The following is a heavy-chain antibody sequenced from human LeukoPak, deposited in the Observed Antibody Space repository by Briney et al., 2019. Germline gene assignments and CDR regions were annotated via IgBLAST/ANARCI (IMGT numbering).Heavy chain of an antibody. V-gene: IGHV3-7*01. Sequence: GGSLRLSCAASGFTFSSYWMSWVRQAPGKGLEWVANIKEDGSQKYYVDSVKGRFTISRDNAKNSLYLQMNSLRAEDTAVYYCARDPHDNWNDLDYWGQGTLVTVSS. CDR3: ARDPHDNWNDLDY. D-gene: IGHD1-20*01. CDR2: IKEDGSQK. CDR1: GFTFSSYW. J-gene: IGHJ4*02.